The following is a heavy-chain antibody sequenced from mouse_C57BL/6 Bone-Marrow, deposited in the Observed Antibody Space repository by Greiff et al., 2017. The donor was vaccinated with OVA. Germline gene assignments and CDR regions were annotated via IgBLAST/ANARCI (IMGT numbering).Heavy chain of an antibody. D-gene: IGHD1-1*01. Sequence: DVKLVESGGGLVKPGGSLKLSCAASGFTFSSYAMSWVRQTPEKRLEWVATISDGGSYTYYPDNVKGRFTISRDNAKNNLYLQMSHLKSEDTAMYYCARDPLYYGSSYVYWYFDVWGTGTTVTVSS. CDR2: ISDGGSYT. CDR1: GFTFSSYA. J-gene: IGHJ1*03. V-gene: IGHV5-4*01. CDR3: ARDPLYYGSSYVYWYFDV.